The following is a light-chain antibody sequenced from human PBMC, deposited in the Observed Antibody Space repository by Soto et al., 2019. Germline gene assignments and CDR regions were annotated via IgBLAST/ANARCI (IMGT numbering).Light chain of an antibody. Sequence: EIVRTQSPATLSVSPGERATLSCRASQSFSSNLAWYQQKPGQAPSLLIYGAFTRATGIPARFSGTGSGTEFTLTISSLQSEDFALYYCQQYNDWPLTFGQGTKVDIK. CDR3: QQYNDWPLT. J-gene: IGKJ1*01. CDR2: GAF. CDR1: QSFSSN. V-gene: IGKV3-15*01.